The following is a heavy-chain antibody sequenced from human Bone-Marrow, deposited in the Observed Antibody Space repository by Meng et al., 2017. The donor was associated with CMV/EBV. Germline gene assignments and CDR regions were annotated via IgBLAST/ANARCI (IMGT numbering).Heavy chain of an antibody. CDR2: ISSSSSYI. D-gene: IGHD1-14*01. J-gene: IGHJ4*02. CDR3: AKDSLTTQVDY. V-gene: IGHV3-21*01. Sequence: GESLKISCAASGFTFSSYSMNWVRQAPGKGLEWVSSISSSSSYIYYADSVKGRFTISRDNAKNSLYLQMNSLRAEDTAVYYCAKDSLTTQVDYWGQGTLVTVSS. CDR1: GFTFSSYS.